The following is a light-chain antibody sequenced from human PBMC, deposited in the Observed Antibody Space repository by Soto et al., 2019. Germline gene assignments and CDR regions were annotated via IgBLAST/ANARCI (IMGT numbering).Light chain of an antibody. V-gene: IGKV1-39*01. CDR2: AAS. Sequence: DIQMTQSPSSLSESVGDRVTITGRASQSISSYLNWYQQKPGKAPKLLIYAASSLQSGVPSRFSGSGSGTDFTLTISSLQPEDFATYYCQQSYSTLLTFGQGTKVEIK. CDR1: QSISSY. J-gene: IGKJ1*01. CDR3: QQSYSTLLT.